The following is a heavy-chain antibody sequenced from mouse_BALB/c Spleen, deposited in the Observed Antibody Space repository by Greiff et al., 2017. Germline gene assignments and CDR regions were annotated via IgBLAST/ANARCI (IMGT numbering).Heavy chain of an antibody. CDR1: GYTFTSYW. Sequence: VQLQQPGAELVRPGASVKLSCKASGYTFTSYWINWVKQRPGQGLEWIGNIYPSDSYTNYNQKFKDKATLTVDKSSSTAYMQLSSPTSEDSAVYYCTREDYDYERFYAMDYWGQGTSVTVSS. V-gene: IGHV1-69*02. J-gene: IGHJ4*01. D-gene: IGHD2-4*01. CDR2: IYPSDSYT. CDR3: TREDYDYERFYAMDY.